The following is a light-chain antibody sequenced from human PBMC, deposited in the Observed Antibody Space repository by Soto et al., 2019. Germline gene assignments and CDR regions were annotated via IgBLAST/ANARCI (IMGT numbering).Light chain of an antibody. CDR1: QGIGNN. CDR2: EAS. V-gene: IGKV1-6*01. CDR3: LQDYMYPWM. J-gene: IGKJ1*01. Sequence: AIQVTQSPSSLSASVGDRVTISCRAGQGIGNNLGWYQQKPGKAPKLLIYEASTLQTGVASRFSGSGSGTDFTLTISSLQPEDFATYYCLQDYMYPWMFGQGTKVEV.